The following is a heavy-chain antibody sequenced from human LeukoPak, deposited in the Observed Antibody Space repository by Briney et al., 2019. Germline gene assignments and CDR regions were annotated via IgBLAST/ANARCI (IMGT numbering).Heavy chain of an antibody. CDR1: GGSISSYY. CDR3: ARDPTRNYGSGSYYLYYYGMDV. Sequence: SETLSLTCTVSGGSISSYYWSWIRQPAGKGLEWIGRIYISGSTNYNPSLKSRVTMSVDTSKNQFSLKLSSVTAADTAVYYCARDPTRNYGSGSYYLYYYGMDVWGQGTTVTVSS. J-gene: IGHJ6*02. D-gene: IGHD3-10*01. CDR2: IYISGST. V-gene: IGHV4-4*07.